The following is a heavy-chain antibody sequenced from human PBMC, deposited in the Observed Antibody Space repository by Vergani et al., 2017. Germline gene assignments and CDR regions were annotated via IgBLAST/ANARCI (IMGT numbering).Heavy chain of an antibody. CDR1: GFTFSSYG. CDR3: AKFNAFDIGIAARPIDY. CDR2: ISYDGSNK. J-gene: IGHJ4*02. V-gene: IGHV3-30*18. D-gene: IGHD6-6*01. Sequence: QVQLVESGGGVVQPGRSLRLSCAASGFTFSSYGMHWVRQAPGKGLEWVAVISYDGSNKYYADSVKGRFTISRDNSKNTLYLQMNSLIAEDTAVYYCAKFNAFDIGIAARPIDYWGQGTLVTVSS.